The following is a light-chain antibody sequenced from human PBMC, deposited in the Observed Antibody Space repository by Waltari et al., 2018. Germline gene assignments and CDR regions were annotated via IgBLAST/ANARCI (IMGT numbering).Light chain of an antibody. CDR3: QQNYNTPPT. CDR2: AAS. J-gene: IGKJ2*01. CDR1: QSISRF. Sequence: DIQMTQSPSSLSASVGDGVTITCRASQSISRFLNWYQHKPGKAPKVLIYAASSLQSGVPSRFRGSGSGTDFTLTISSLQPEDFATYYCQQNYNTPPTFGQGTRLEIK. V-gene: IGKV1-39*01.